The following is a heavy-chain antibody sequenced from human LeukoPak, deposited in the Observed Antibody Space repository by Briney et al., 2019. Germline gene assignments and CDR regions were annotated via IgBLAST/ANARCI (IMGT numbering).Heavy chain of an antibody. CDR1: GFTFNIYW. CDR2: INSDGSNT. Sequence: GGSLRLSCAASGFTFNIYWIHWVRQAPGTGLVWVSRINSDGSNTIYADSVKGRFTISRDNVKNTVYLQMNSLRAEDTAVYYCARGLGIFDLWGRGTLVTVSS. J-gene: IGHJ2*01. D-gene: IGHD7-27*01. V-gene: IGHV3-74*01. CDR3: ARGLGIFDL.